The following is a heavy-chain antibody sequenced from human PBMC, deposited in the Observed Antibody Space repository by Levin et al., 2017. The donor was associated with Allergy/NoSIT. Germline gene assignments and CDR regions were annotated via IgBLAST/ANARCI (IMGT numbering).Heavy chain of an antibody. CDR3: VRVVISAGGGADIDS. CDR1: GFSFSDHY. Sequence: PGGSLRLSCAVSGFSFSDHYMDWVRQAPGKGLEWVGRLRNKANTYTTLYAASVRGRFTVSGDHSKNSLELQMNSLETEDTAVYYCVRVVISAGGGADIDSWGQGTLVTVSS. CDR2: LRNKANTYTT. V-gene: IGHV3-72*01. D-gene: IGHD3-16*01. J-gene: IGHJ4*02.